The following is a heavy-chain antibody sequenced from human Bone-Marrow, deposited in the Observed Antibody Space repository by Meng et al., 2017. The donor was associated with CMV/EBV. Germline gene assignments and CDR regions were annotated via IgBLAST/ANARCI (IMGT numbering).Heavy chain of an antibody. J-gene: IGHJ4*02. CDR2: IKQDGSEK. D-gene: IGHD6-13*01. V-gene: IGHV3-7*01. CDR3: ARVGSSRWYSFDY. CDR1: GFTFSSYW. Sequence: ETLSPTCAASGFTFSSYWMSWVRQAPGKGLEWVANIKQDGSEKYYVDSVKGRFTISRDNAKNSLYLQMNSLRAEDTAVYYCARVGSSRWYSFDYCGQGTLVTVSS.